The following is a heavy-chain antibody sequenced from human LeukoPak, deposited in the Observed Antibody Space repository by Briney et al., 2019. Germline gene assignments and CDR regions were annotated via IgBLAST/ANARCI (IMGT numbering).Heavy chain of an antibody. CDR3: ARLNNSNDAFDI. Sequence: SETLSLTCAVYGGSFSGYYWSWIRQPPGKGLEWIGEIKHNGSTNFHPSLKSRLTIAADTSKHHLSLKLGSVTAADTAVYACARLNNSNDAFDIWGQGTMVTVSS. D-gene: IGHD2-21*01. CDR2: IKHNGST. J-gene: IGHJ3*02. CDR1: GGSFSGYY. V-gene: IGHV4-34*01.